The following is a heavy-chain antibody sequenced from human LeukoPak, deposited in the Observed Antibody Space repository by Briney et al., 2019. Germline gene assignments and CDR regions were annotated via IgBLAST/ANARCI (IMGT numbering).Heavy chain of an antibody. V-gene: IGHV4-59*08. CDR1: GGSISSYY. J-gene: IGHJ4*02. CDR2: IYCSGST. CDR3: ARLGYCSGGSCYSDQGFDY. D-gene: IGHD2-15*01. Sequence: SEALSLTCTVSGGSISSYYWSWIRQPPGKGLEWIGYIYCSGSTNYNPSLKSRVTISVDTSKNQFSLKLSSVTAADTAVYYCARLGYCSGGSCYSDQGFDYWGQGTLVTVSS.